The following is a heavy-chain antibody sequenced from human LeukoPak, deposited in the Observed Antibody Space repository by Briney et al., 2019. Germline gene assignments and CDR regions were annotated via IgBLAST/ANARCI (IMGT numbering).Heavy chain of an antibody. CDR1: GYTFTGYS. CDR2: INPNSGGT. J-gene: IGHJ5*02. V-gene: IGHV1-2*02. CDR3: ARGGASAAPLNWFDP. D-gene: IGHD2-2*01. Sequence: ASVKVSCRASGYTFTGYSMHWVRQAPGQRLGWMGWINPNSGGTNYAQNFQGRVIMTRNTSISTAYMELSRLGSDDTALYYCARGGASAAPLNWFDPWGQGTLVTVSS.